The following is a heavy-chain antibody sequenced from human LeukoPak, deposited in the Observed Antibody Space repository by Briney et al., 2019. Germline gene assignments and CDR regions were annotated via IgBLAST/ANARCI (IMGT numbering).Heavy chain of an antibody. CDR1: GGSFSGYY. Sequence: SETLSLTCAVCGGSFSGYYWSWIRQPPGKGLEWIGEINHSGSTNYNPSLKSRVTISVDTSKNQFSLKLSSVTAADTAVYYCARRTVTTSYFDYWGQGTLVTVSS. D-gene: IGHD4-11*01. CDR2: INHSGST. CDR3: ARRTVTTSYFDY. V-gene: IGHV4-34*01. J-gene: IGHJ4*02.